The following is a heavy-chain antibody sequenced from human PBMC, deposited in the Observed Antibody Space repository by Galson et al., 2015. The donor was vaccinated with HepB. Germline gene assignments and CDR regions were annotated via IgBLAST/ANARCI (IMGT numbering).Heavy chain of an antibody. Sequence: SLRLSCAASGFTFSNYGMHWVRQAPGKGLEWVAVISHDGSNKYYAESVKGRFTISRDNSKNTLYLQLNSLRAEDTAMYYCAKPEYSSSWYADGYLESLPDYWGQGTLVTVSS. J-gene: IGHJ4*02. D-gene: IGHD6-13*01. CDR2: ISHDGSNK. CDR3: AKPEYSSSWYADGYLESLPDY. CDR1: GFTFSNYG. V-gene: IGHV3-30*18.